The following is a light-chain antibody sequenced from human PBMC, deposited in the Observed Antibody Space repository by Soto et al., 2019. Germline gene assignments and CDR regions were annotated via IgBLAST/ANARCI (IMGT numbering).Light chain of an antibody. J-gene: IGKJ5*01. CDR3: QQRSNWPLT. CDR1: QSVRSY. CDR2: DSS. V-gene: IGKV3-11*01. Sequence: EIVLTQSPAPPSFSPGDRAPLSCRASQSVRSYLAWYQQKPGQAPRLLIYDSSNRATGIPARFSGCGSGTDFTLTISSLEPEDFAVYYCQQRSNWPLTFGLGTRLEIK.